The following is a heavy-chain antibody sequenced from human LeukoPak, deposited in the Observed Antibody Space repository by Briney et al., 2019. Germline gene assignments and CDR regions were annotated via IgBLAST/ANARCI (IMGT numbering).Heavy chain of an antibody. J-gene: IGHJ4*02. CDR2: ISAYNGNT. Sequence: GASVKVSCKASGYTFTSYGISWVRQAPGQGLEWMGWISAYNGNTNYAQKFQGRVTMTRDTSITTAYMELSSLRSDDTAVYYCARDGWYYYDSSGYYNNFDYWGQGTLVTVSS. CDR3: ARDGWYYYDSSGYYNNFDY. CDR1: GYTFTSYG. V-gene: IGHV1-18*01. D-gene: IGHD3-22*01.